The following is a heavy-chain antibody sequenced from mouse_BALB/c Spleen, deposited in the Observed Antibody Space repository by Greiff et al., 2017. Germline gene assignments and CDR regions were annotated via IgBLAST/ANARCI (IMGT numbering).Heavy chain of an antibody. CDR3: ARSYGSSGSYFDY. Sequence: EVQLVESGPSLVKPSQTLSLTCSVTGDSITSGYWNWIRKFPGNKLEYMGYISYSGSTYYNPSLKSRISITRDTSKNQYYLQLNSVTTEDTATYYCARSYGSSGSYFDYWGQGTTLTVSS. J-gene: IGHJ2*01. D-gene: IGHD1-1*01. V-gene: IGHV3-8*02. CDR2: ISYSGST. CDR1: GDSITSGY.